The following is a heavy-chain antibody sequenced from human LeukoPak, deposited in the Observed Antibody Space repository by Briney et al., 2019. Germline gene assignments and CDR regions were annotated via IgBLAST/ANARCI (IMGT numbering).Heavy chain of an antibody. CDR2: IFYSGST. D-gene: IGHD3-10*01. CDR1: SGSISNSNFF. CDR3: ARYYGSGRDTDY. J-gene: IGHJ4*02. V-gene: IGHV4-39*01. Sequence: SETLSLTCTVSSGSISNSNFFWGWIRQPPGKGLEWIGSIFYSGSTDYNPSLKSRVTISVDTSKNQFSLKLNSVTAADTATYFCARYYGSGRDTDYWAQGTLVTVSS.